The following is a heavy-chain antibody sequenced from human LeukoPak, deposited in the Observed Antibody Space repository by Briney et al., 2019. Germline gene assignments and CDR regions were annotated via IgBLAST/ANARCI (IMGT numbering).Heavy chain of an antibody. Sequence: SETLSLTCAVYGGSFSGYYWSWIRQPPGKGLEWIGEINHSGSTNYNPSLKSRVTISEDTSKNQFSLKLSSVTAADTAVYYCARGRQQLANYFDYWGQGTLVTVSS. CDR3: ARGRQQLANYFDY. J-gene: IGHJ4*02. D-gene: IGHD6-6*01. CDR1: GGSFSGYY. CDR2: INHSGST. V-gene: IGHV4-34*01.